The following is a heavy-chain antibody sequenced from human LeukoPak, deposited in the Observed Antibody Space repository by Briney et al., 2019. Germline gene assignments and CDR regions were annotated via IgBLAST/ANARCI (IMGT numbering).Heavy chain of an antibody. CDR2: IYHSGST. Sequence: SETLSLTCTVSGGSISSSGYSWSWIRQPPGKGLEWIGYIYHSGSTYYNPSLKSRVTISVDRSKNQFSLKLSSVTAADTAVYYCARSGYSGYDYVDYWGQGTLVTVSS. J-gene: IGHJ4*02. V-gene: IGHV4-30-2*01. D-gene: IGHD5-12*01. CDR1: GGSISSSGYS. CDR3: ARSGYSGYDYVDY.